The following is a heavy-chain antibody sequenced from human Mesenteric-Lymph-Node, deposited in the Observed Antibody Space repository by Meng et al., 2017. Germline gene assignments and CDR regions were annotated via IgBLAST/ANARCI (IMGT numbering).Heavy chain of an antibody. CDR3: ARWYYYGSGIDWFDP. Sequence: ASVKVSCKASGYTFTGYYMHWVRQAPGQGLEWMGRINPNSGGTNYAQKFQGRVTMTRDTSISTAYMELSRLRSDDTAVYYCARWYYYGSGIDWFDPWGQGTLVTVSS. J-gene: IGHJ5*02. CDR2: INPNSGGT. D-gene: IGHD3-10*01. CDR1: GYTFTGYY. V-gene: IGHV1-2*06.